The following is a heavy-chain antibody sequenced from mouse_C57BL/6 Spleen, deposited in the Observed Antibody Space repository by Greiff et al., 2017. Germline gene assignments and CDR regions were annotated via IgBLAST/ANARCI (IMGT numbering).Heavy chain of an antibody. Sequence: EVKVVESGGDLVKPGGSLKLSCAASGFTFSSYGMSWVRQTPDQRLEWVATISRGGSYTYYPDSVKGRFTISRDNAKNTLYLQMSSLKSEDTAMYYGARHLYGGYPLYAMDYWGKGTSVTVSA. CDR1: GFTFSSYG. J-gene: IGHJ4*01. CDR2: ISRGGSYT. D-gene: IGHD2-3*01. CDR3: ARHLYGGYPLYAMDY. V-gene: IGHV5-6*01.